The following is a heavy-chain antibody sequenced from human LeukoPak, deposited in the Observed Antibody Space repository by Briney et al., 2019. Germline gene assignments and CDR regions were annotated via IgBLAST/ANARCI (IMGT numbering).Heavy chain of an antibody. CDR3: ARDKLSRPLGY. Sequence: GGSLRLSCAASGFTFSTYWMSWVRQPPGKGREWVANIKQDGSEKFYVDSVRGRFTISRDNAKNSLYLQMNSLRDDDTAIYYCARDKLSRPLGYWGQGTLVTVSS. V-gene: IGHV3-7*01. CDR2: IKQDGSEK. D-gene: IGHD6-6*01. J-gene: IGHJ4*02. CDR1: GFTFSTYW.